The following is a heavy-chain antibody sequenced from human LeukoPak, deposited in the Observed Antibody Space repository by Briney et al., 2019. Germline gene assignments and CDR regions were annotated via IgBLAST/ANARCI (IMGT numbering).Heavy chain of an antibody. J-gene: IGHJ4*02. CDR3: ANIGSRDY. CDR2: ISYDGSNK. V-gene: IGHV3-30-3*01. D-gene: IGHD2-15*01. CDR1: GFTFSSYA. Sequence: PGGSLRLSCAASGFTFSSYAMHWVRQAPGKGLEWVAVISYDGSNKYYADSVKGRFTISRDNSKNTLYLQMNSLRAEDTAVYYCANIGSRDYWGQGTLVTVSS.